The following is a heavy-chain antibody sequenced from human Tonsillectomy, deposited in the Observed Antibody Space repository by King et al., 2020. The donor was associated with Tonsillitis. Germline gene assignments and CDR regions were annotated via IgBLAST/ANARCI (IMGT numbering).Heavy chain of an antibody. V-gene: IGHV3-33*01. CDR3: ARSITGSTRGLDL. D-gene: IGHD1-20*01. CDR2: IWNDGRNK. Sequence: VKLVQSGGGVVQPGRSLRLACAASAFNLSSYGMHWVRQAPGKGLEWVAVIWNDGRNKWYPDSVKGRLTISRDNSKNTLYLQMTSLRVEDTAVYYCARSITGSTRGLDLWGQGTLVTVSS. CDR1: AFNLSSYG. J-gene: IGHJ5*02.